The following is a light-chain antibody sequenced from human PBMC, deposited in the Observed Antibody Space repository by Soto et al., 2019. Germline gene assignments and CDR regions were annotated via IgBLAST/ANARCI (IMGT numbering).Light chain of an antibody. CDR2: EAT. Sequence: QSVLTQPASVSGSPGQSISISCTGTTSTVATYDLVSWYQQHPGKAPRLLIYEATKRHSGTSNRFSGSKSGNTASLTISGLQSEDEAYYYCSSFVGSVAVYVMFGGGTKLTVL. CDR1: TSTVATYDL. J-gene: IGLJ3*02. V-gene: IGLV2-23*02. CDR3: SSFVGSVAVYVM.